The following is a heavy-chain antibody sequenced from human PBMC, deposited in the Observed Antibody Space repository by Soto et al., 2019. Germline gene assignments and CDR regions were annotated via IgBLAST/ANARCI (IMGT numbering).Heavy chain of an antibody. CDR3: ARRRSLGGGSFWLDP. J-gene: IGHJ5*02. D-gene: IGHD2-15*01. CDR2: IYYSGST. CDR1: GSSISSGDYY. Sequence: SETLSLTCTVSGSSISSGDYYWSWIRQPPGKGLEWIGYIYYSGSTYYNPSLKSRVTISVDTSKNQFSLKLSSVTAADTAVYYCARRRSLGGGSFWLDPWGQGTLVTVSS. V-gene: IGHV4-30-4*01.